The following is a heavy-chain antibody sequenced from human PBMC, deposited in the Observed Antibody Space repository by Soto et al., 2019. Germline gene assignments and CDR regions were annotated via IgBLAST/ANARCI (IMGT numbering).Heavy chain of an antibody. CDR2: INHSGST. J-gene: IGHJ4*02. V-gene: IGHV4-34*01. Sequence: QVQLQQWGAGLLKPSETLSLTCAVYGGSFSGYYWSWIRQPPGKGLEWIGEINHSGSTNYNPSLKSRVPISVDTSKNQFSLKLRSVTAADTAVYYCARGRRTAVTLDYWGQGTLVTVSS. CDR3: ARGRRTAVTLDY. CDR1: GGSFSGYY. D-gene: IGHD4-17*01.